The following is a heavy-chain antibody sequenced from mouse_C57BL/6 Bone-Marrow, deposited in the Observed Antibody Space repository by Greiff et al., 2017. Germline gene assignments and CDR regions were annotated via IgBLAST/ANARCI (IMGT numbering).Heavy chain of an antibody. Sequence: EVKLQQSGAELVRPGSSVKMSCKTSGYTFTSYGINWVKQRPGQGLEWIGYIYIGNGYTEYNAKFKGKATLTSDTSSSTAYMQLSSLTSEDSAIYFCASIYFDVWGTGTTVTVSS. CDR3: ASIYFDV. D-gene: IGHD1-1*01. V-gene: IGHV1-58*01. J-gene: IGHJ1*03. CDR1: GYTFTSYG. CDR2: IYIGNGYT.